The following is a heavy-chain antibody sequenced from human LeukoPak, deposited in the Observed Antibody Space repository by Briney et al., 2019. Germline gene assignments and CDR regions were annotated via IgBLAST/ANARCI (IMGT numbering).Heavy chain of an antibody. D-gene: IGHD3-22*01. J-gene: IGHJ4*02. V-gene: IGHV4-59*01. Sequence: SETLSLTCTVSGGSISSYYWSWIRQPPGKGLEWIGYIYYSGSTNYNPSLKRRVTISVDTSKNQFSLKLSSVTAADTAVYYCATWGYYDSSGFRNWGQGTLVTVSS. CDR1: GGSISSYY. CDR2: IYYSGST. CDR3: ATWGYYDSSGFRN.